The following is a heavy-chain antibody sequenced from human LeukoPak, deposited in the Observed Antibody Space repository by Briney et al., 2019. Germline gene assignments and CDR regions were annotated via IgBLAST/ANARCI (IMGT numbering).Heavy chain of an antibody. CDR3: ARALVRGAIDY. V-gene: IGHV4-59*08. CDR2: IYYSGNT. D-gene: IGHD3-10*01. Sequence: SETLSLTCTVSGGAISRYYWTWIRRPPGKGLEWIGYIYYSGNTNYNPSLKSRVTISVDTSKNQFSLKLSSVTAADTAVYYCARALVRGAIDYWRQGTLVSVSS. J-gene: IGHJ4*02. CDR1: GGAISRYY.